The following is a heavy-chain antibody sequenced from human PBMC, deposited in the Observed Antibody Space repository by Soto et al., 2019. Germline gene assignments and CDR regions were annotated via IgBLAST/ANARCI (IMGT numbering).Heavy chain of an antibody. D-gene: IGHD6-13*01. J-gene: IGHJ6*02. V-gene: IGHV3-21*01. Sequence: EVQLVESGGGLVKPGGSLRLSCAASGFTFSSYSMNWVRQAPGKGLEWVSSISSSSSYIYYADSVKGRFTISRDNAKNSLYLQMNSVRAEDTAVYYCARDKGIWGQLLVLWYYYGMDVWCQGTTVTASS. CDR2: ISSSSSYI. CDR3: ARDKGIWGQLLVLWYYYGMDV. CDR1: GFTFSSYS.